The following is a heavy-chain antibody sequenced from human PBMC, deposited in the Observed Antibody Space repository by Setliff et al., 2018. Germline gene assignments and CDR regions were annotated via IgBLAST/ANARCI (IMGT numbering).Heavy chain of an antibody. Sequence: SETLSLTCAVYGVSFSGYYWSWIRQPPGKGLEWSGEINHSGSTNYNPSLKSRVTISVDTSKNQFSLTLSSVTAADTAVYYCAREGEVDAFDIWGQGTMVTVSS. D-gene: IGHD2-21*01. CDR1: GVSFSGYY. V-gene: IGHV4-34*01. CDR3: AREGEVDAFDI. CDR2: INHSGST. J-gene: IGHJ3*02.